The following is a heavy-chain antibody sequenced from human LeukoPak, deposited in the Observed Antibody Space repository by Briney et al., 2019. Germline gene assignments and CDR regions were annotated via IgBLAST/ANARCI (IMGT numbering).Heavy chain of an antibody. D-gene: IGHD3-10*01. V-gene: IGHV4-59*01. CDR3: ARGALLWFGDRMEYYFDY. J-gene: IGHJ4*02. Sequence: PSETLSLTCTVSGGSINSYWSWIRQPPGKGLEWIGFIYYSGNTNYNPSLKSRVTISVDTSKNQFSLKLSSMTAADTAVYYCARGALLWFGDRMEYYFDYWGQGTLLTVSS. CDR1: GGSINSY. CDR2: IYYSGNT.